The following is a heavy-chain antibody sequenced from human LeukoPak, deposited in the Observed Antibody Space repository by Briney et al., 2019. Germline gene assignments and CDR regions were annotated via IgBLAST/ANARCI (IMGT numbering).Heavy chain of an antibody. D-gene: IGHD3-10*01. CDR2: ISDSGTTI. CDR3: ASLMGVGYYYGSGSYPGGFDI. Sequence: GGSLRLSCAASGFIFSSYEMNWVRQAPGKGLEWVSYISDSGTTIYYADSVKGRFTISRDNAKNSLYLQMNSLRAEDTAVYYCASLMGVGYYYGSGSYPGGFDIWGQGTMVTVSS. CDR1: GFIFSSYE. J-gene: IGHJ3*02. V-gene: IGHV3-48*03.